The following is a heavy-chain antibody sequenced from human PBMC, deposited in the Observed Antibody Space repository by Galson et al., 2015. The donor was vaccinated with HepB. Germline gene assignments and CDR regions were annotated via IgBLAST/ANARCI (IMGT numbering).Heavy chain of an antibody. V-gene: IGHV3-7*01. CDR1: GFTFSSYW. J-gene: IGHJ5*02. Sequence: SLRLSCAASGFTFSSYWMSWVRQAPGKGLEWVAKIKQDGSEKYYVDSVKGRFTIPRDNAKNSLYLQMNSLRAEDTAVYYCARDGTIGYGDYVPINWFDPWGQGTLVTVSS. CDR3: ARDGTIGYGDYVPINWFDP. D-gene: IGHD4-17*01. CDR2: IKQDGSEK.